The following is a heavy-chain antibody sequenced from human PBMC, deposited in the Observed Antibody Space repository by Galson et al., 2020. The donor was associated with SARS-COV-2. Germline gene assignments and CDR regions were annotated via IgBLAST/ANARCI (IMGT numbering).Heavy chain of an antibody. D-gene: IGHD2-2*03. V-gene: IGHV4-59*08. CDR2: IYYSGST. CDR3: ARHGGVDIVVVPAAKDWFDP. CDR1: GGSISSYY. J-gene: IGHJ5*02. Sequence: SETLSLTCTVSGGSISSYYWSWIRQPPGKGLEWIGYIYYSGSTNYNPSLKSRVTISVDTSKNQFSLKLSSVTAADTTVYYCARHGGVDIVVVPAAKDWFDPWGQGTLVTVSS.